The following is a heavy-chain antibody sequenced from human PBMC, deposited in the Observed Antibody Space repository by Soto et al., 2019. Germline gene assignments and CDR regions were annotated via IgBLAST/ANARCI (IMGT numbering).Heavy chain of an antibody. Sequence: SETLSLTCTVSGGSISSSSYYWGWIRQPPGKGLEWIGSIHHGGSTYYNPSLQSRVTISVDTSMSQFSLKLRSVTAADTAVYYCAREEGHVHTSFFAPWGQGTLVTVSS. CDR2: IHHGGST. J-gene: IGHJ5*02. CDR3: AREEGHVHTSFFAP. V-gene: IGHV4-39*02. CDR1: GGSISSSSYY. D-gene: IGHD5-18*01.